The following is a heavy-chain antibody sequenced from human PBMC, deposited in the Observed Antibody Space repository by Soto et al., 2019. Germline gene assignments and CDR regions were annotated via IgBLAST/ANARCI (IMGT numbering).Heavy chain of an antibody. CDR2: ISSGGTT. D-gene: IGHD2-2*01. CDR3: AGEKLAAMYFFDP. Sequence: QVQLQESGPGLVKPSQTLSLTCTVSGGPIRSGGDYWNWVRQHPGKGLVWIGHISSGGTTYYNPSLESRVAISEDTSRNQFSLTLRSVTAADTAVYFCAGEKLAAMYFFDPWGQGILVTVSS. CDR1: GGPIRSGGDY. V-gene: IGHV4-31*03. J-gene: IGHJ5*02.